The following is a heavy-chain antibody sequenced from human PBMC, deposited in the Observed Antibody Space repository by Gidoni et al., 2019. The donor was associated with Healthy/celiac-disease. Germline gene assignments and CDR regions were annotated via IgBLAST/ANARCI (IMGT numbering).Heavy chain of an antibody. CDR2: IYYSGST. CDR1: GGSISSGGYY. V-gene: IGHV4-31*03. CDR3: ARVGGPRRERTHYFDY. D-gene: IGHD3-16*01. J-gene: IGHJ4*02. Sequence: QVPLQESGPGLVKPSQTLSLTCTFSGGSISSGGYYWSWIRPHPGKGLEWIGYIYYSGSTYYNPSLKSRVTISVDTSKNQFSLKLSSVTAADTAVYYCARVGGPRRERTHYFDYWGQGTLVTVSS.